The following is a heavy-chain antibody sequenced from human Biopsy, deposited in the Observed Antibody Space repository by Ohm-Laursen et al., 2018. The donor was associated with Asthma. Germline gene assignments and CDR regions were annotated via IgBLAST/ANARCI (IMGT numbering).Heavy chain of an antibody. D-gene: IGHD4-23*01. CDR2: IKHDGSEK. Sequence: SLRLSCAASGFTFGDYWMSWVRQVPGKGLEWVANIKHDGSEKNHVDSLKGRFTISRDNAKNSLYLQMNSLRAEGTAVYYCARAYGGSFFSGSFDIWGQGTMVTVSS. J-gene: IGHJ3*02. V-gene: IGHV3-7*01. CDR3: ARAYGGSFFSGSFDI. CDR1: GFTFGDYW.